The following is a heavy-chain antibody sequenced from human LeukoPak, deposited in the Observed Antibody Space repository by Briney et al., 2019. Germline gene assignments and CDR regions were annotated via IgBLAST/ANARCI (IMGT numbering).Heavy chain of an antibody. D-gene: IGHD2-8*01. J-gene: IGHJ5*02. V-gene: IGHV1-69*05. Sequence: SVKVSCKASGGTFSSYAISWVRQAPGQGLEWMGGIIPIFGTANYAQKFQGRVTITTDASTSTAYMELSSLRSEDTAVYYCARDRCTNGVCYTGRQSWFDPWGQGTLVTVSS. CDR3: ARDRCTNGVCYTGRQSWFDP. CDR1: GGTFSSYA. CDR2: IIPIFGTA.